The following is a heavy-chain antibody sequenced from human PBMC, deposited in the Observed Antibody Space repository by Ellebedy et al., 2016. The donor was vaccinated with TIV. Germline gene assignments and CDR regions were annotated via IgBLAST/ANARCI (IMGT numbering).Heavy chain of an antibody. CDR2: IKQDRSEK. V-gene: IGHV3-7*01. Sequence: GESLKISCAASGFSLSSYWMHWVRQAPGKGLEWVANIKQDRSEKYYVDSVKGRFTISRDNAKNSLYLQMNSLRAEDTAVYFCGRAIGSGSCYWGQGTLVTVSS. CDR3: GRAIGSGSCY. J-gene: IGHJ4*02. CDR1: GFSLSSYW. D-gene: IGHD3-10*01.